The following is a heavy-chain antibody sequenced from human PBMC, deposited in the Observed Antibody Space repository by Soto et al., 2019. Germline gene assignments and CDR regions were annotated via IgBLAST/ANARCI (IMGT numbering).Heavy chain of an antibody. J-gene: IGHJ4*02. CDR1: GYTFTSYA. CDR3: AICPQNCITSSPCCLFFDY. CDR2: INAGNGNT. Sequence: ASVKVSCKASGYTFTSYAMHWVRQAPGQRLEWMGWINAGNGNTKYSQKFQGRVTLTRDTSASTAYMELSSLRSEDTAVYYCAICPQNCITSSPCCLFFDYGGEGTLVTVP. V-gene: IGHV1-3*01. D-gene: IGHD3-10*01.